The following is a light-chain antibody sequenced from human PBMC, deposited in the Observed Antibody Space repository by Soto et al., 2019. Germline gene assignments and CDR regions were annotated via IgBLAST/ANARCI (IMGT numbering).Light chain of an antibody. CDR3: QQYGSSRT. Sequence: EIVLTQPPGTLSLSPGERSTLSCRASQSVSSSYLAWYQQKPGXDPXXLIYGASSRATGIPDRFSGSGSGTDFTLTISRLEPEDFAVYDCQQYGSSRTFGQGTKVDIK. V-gene: IGKV3-20*01. J-gene: IGKJ1*01. CDR2: GAS. CDR1: QSVSSSY.